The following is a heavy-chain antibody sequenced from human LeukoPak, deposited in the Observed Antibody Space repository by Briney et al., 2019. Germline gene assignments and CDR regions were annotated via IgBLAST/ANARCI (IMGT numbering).Heavy chain of an antibody. CDR2: ISYDGSNK. CDR1: GFTFSTYA. Sequence: GRSLRLSCAASGFTFSTYAMHWVRQGPGKGLEWVAVISYDGSNKYYADSVKGRFTISRDYSKNTLYLQMSSLSAEDTAVYYCARTTTPHYYGSGSYALGYWGQGTLVTVPS. CDR3: ARTTTPHYYGSGSYALGY. D-gene: IGHD3-10*01. J-gene: IGHJ4*02. V-gene: IGHV3-30-3*01.